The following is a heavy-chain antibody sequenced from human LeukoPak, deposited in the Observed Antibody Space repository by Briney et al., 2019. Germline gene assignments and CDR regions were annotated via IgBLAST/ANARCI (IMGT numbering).Heavy chain of an antibody. J-gene: IGHJ6*03. CDR2: IYTSDNT. V-gene: IGHV4-4*07. CDR1: DGSISGYY. D-gene: IGHD2-2*01. CDR3: ARGFVPAGMARYHYMDV. Sequence: SETLSLTCTVSDGSISGYYWTWIRQPAGKGLEWIGRIYTSDNTIYSPSLRSRVTMSVDTSKNQFSLKLSSVTAADTAVYYCARGFVPAGMARYHYMDVWGKGTTVTVSS.